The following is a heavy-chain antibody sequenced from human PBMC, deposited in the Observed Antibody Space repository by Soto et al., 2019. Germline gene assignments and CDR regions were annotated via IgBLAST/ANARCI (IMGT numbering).Heavy chain of an antibody. Sequence: QVQLQESGPGLVKPWETLSLSCSVSGGSISGHYWSWVRQTPGKGLEWIGYMYYSGSTNYNPSLKSRVTISVETSKNHFSLRLTSVTAADTAVYYCARGPYYDLIWNYYYMDVWGKGTTVTVSS. CDR1: GGSISGHY. D-gene: IGHD3-16*01. J-gene: IGHJ6*03. CDR2: MYYSGST. V-gene: IGHV4-59*08. CDR3: ARGPYYDLIWNYYYMDV.